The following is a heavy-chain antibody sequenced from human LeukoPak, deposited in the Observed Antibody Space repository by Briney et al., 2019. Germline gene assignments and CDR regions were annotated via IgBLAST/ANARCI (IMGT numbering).Heavy chain of an antibody. J-gene: IGHJ4*02. CDR3: ARGLRGSSSGQDY. Sequence: SVKVSCKASGGTFSSYAISWVRQAPGQGLEWMGGIIPIFGTANYAQKFQGRVTITRNTSISTAYMELSSLRSEDTAVYYCARGLRGSSSGQDYWGQGTLVTVSS. D-gene: IGHD6-6*01. V-gene: IGHV1-69*05. CDR2: IIPIFGTA. CDR1: GGTFSSYA.